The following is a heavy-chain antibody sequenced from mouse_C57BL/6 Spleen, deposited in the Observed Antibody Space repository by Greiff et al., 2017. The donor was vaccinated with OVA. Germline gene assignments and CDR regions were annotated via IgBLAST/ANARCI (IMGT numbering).Heavy chain of an antibody. J-gene: IGHJ3*01. CDR1: GFTFSDYG. V-gene: IGHV5-17*01. CDR2: ISSGSSTI. D-gene: IGHD2-3*01. CDR3: ARSYDGYSPFAY. Sequence: DVKLVESGGGLVKPGGSLKLSCAASGFTFSDYGMHWVRQAPEKGLEWVAYISSGSSTIYYADTVKGRFTISRDNAKNTLFLQMTSLRSEDTAMYYCARSYDGYSPFAYWGQGTLVTVSA.